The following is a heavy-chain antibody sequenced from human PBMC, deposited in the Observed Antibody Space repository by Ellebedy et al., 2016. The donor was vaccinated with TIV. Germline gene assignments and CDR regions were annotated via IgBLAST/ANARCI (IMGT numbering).Heavy chain of an antibody. V-gene: IGHV3-7*01. CDR3: ATDGSYGDYLSPTHALEI. CDR1: GFPFRSYW. Sequence: GGSLRLSCAASGFPFRSYWATWVRQAPGKGLEWVANINQDGSEKFYVDSVKGRFTISRDNAKNSLDLQMNSLRAEDTAIYYCATDGSYGDYLSPTHALEIWGQGTMVTVSP. CDR2: INQDGSEK. D-gene: IGHD4-17*01. J-gene: IGHJ3*02.